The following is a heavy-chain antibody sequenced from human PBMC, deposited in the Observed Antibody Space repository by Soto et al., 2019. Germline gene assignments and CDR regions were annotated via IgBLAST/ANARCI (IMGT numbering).Heavy chain of an antibody. CDR2: IRGSSNTI. Sequence: EVPLVESGGGLVQRGGSVRLSCAASGFTLSPYSMNWVRQAPRKGLEWISYIRGSSNTINYADSVKGRFTISRDNTKNSLYLQMNSLRDEDTAVYYCARGFDLQYGMDVWGQGTTVTVSS. CDR1: GFTLSPYS. J-gene: IGHJ6*02. CDR3: ARGFDLQYGMDV. V-gene: IGHV3-48*02. D-gene: IGHD3-10*01.